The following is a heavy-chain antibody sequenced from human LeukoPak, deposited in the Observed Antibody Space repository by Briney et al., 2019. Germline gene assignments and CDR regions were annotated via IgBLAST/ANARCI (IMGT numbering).Heavy chain of an antibody. D-gene: IGHD6-13*01. Sequence: GGSLRLSCAASGFTFSNYEMNWVRQAPGKGLEWISHISNFGDIIHYADSVKGRFTISRDNAKNSLYLQMNSLRAEDTAVYYCARTIAAAGTAHGYFDYWGQGTLVTVSS. CDR1: GFTFSNYE. CDR3: ARTIAAAGTAHGYFDY. J-gene: IGHJ4*02. CDR2: ISNFGDII. V-gene: IGHV3-48*03.